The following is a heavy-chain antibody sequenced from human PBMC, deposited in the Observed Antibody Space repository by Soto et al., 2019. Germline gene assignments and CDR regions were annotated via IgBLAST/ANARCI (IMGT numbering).Heavy chain of an antibody. Sequence: QVQLQESGPGLVKPSGTLSLTCAVSSGSISSSNWWSWFRQAPGEGLECIGEIYHSGSTNYSPSRKRRVTVSVDKSKNQFDLKLSSVTAAETAVYYCASLDGSGWPGAFDIWGRGTMVTVAS. CDR1: SGSISSSNW. CDR2: IYHSGST. CDR3: ASLDGSGWPGAFDI. J-gene: IGHJ3*02. V-gene: IGHV4-4*02. D-gene: IGHD6-19*01.